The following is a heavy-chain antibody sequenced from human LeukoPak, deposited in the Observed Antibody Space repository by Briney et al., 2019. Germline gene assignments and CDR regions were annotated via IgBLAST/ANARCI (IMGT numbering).Heavy chain of an antibody. CDR1: GYSFNSFD. CDR2: MNPDSGNT. CDR3: AGLTRYYYGMDV. V-gene: IGHV1-8*01. D-gene: IGHD1-14*01. J-gene: IGHJ6*02. Sequence: ASVKVSCKASGYSFNSFDINWVRQAAGQGLEWMGWMNPDSGNTGYAQKFQGRVTMTRNTSITTAYMELSSLTSEDTAVYYCAGLTRYYYGMDVWGQGTTVTVSS.